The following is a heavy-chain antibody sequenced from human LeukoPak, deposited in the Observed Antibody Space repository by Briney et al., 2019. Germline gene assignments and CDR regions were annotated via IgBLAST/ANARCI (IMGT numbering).Heavy chain of an antibody. CDR1: GFTVSSNY. D-gene: IGHD2-21*02. CDR2: IYSGFGT. Sequence: GGSLRLSCAASGFTVSSNYMSWVRQAPGKGPEWVSVIYSGFGTYYADSVKGRFTISRDNSKNTLYLQMNSLRAEDTAVYYCARVVGTPDYYFDYWGQGTLVTVSS. CDR3: ARVVGTPDYYFDY. J-gene: IGHJ4*02. V-gene: IGHV3-53*01.